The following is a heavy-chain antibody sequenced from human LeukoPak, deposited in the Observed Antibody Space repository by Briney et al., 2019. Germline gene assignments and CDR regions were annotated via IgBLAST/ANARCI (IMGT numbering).Heavy chain of an antibody. CDR2: MNPNSGNT. J-gene: IGHJ6*03. Sequence: GASVKVSCKASGYTFTSYDINWVRQATGQGLEGMGWMNPNSGNTGYAQKFQGKVTMTRNTSISTAYMELSSLSSEDTAVYYCARGHRDTVYYYYYLDVWGKGTTVTISS. V-gene: IGHV1-8*01. CDR1: GYTFTSYD. CDR3: ARGHRDTVYYYYYLDV.